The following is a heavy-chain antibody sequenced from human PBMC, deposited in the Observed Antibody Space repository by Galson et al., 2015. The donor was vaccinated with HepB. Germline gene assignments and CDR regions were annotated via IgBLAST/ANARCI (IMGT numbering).Heavy chain of an antibody. D-gene: IGHD3-22*01. V-gene: IGHV3-64D*06. CDR2: ISSNGGST. Sequence: SLRLSCAASGFTFSSYAMHWVRQAPGKGLEYVSAISSNGGSTYYADSVKGRFTISRDNSKNTLYLQMSSLRAEDTAVYYCVKMDDSSGYYLGYWGQGTLVTVSS. CDR1: GFTFSSYA. CDR3: VKMDDSSGYYLGY. J-gene: IGHJ4*02.